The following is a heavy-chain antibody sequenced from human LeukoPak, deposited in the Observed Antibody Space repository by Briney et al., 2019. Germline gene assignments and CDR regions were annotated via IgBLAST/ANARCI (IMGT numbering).Heavy chain of an antibody. CDR3: ARGRWRIDY. CDR2: IYYSGKT. V-gene: IGHV4-59*01. Sequence: SETLSLTCTVSGGAISPYYWAWIRQHPGKGLEWIGYIYYSGKTNYNPSLKSRVTISVDTSKNQFSLKLTSVTSADTAVYYCARGRWRIDYWGQGTLVTVSS. J-gene: IGHJ4*02. D-gene: IGHD4-23*01. CDR1: GGAISPYY.